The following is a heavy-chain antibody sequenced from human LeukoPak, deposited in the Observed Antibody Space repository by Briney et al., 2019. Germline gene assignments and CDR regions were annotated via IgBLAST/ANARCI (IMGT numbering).Heavy chain of an antibody. V-gene: IGHV3-9*01. Sequence: GGSLRLSCAASGFTFGDYDLHWVRHAPGKGLEWVSGISWSSGSIGYAYSVKGRFTISRENAKHSLYLQVNSLTADDTALYYCAANYGSSGYYQHWFDPWGEGTLVTLYS. CDR3: AANYGSSGYYQHWFDP. CDR1: GFTFGDYD. CDR2: ISWSSGSI. J-gene: IGHJ5*02. D-gene: IGHD3-22*01.